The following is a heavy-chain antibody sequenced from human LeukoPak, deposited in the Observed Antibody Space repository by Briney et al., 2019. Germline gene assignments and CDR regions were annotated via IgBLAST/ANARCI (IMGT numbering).Heavy chain of an antibody. CDR2: IYYSGST. D-gene: IGHD3-22*01. CDR3: ARRPVGDSSGYYNDAFDI. Sequence: PSETLSLTCTVSGGSISSYYWSWIRQPPGKGLEWIGYIYYSGSTNYNPSLKSRVTISVDTSKNQFSLKLSSVTAADTAVYYRARRPVGDSSGYYNDAFDIWGQETMVTVSS. J-gene: IGHJ3*02. CDR1: GGSISSYY. V-gene: IGHV4-59*08.